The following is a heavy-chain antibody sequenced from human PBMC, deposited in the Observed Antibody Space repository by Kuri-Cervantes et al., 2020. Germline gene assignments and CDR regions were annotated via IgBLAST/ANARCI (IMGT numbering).Heavy chain of an antibody. CDR1: GGSFSGYS. D-gene: IGHD6-13*01. Sequence: SETLSLTCAVNGGSFSGYSWTWIRQPPGKGLEWIGEINHSGSTNYNPSLKSRVTISVDTSKNQFSLKLSSVTAADTAVYYCARKPGYSSSWYYVQRNWGQGTLVTVSS. CDR2: INHSGST. J-gene: IGHJ4*01. CDR3: ARKPGYSSSWYYVQRN. V-gene: IGHV4-34*01.